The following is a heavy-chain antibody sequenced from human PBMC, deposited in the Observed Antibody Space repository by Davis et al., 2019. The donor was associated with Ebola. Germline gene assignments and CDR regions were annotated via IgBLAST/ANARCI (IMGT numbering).Heavy chain of an antibody. Sequence: AASVKVSCKASGYTFTSYGISWVRQAPGQGLEWMGWINAGNGNTKYSQKFQGRVTITRDTSASTAYMELSSLRSEDTAVYYCARDLSGDLDYWGQGTLVTVSS. J-gene: IGHJ4*02. CDR3: ARDLSGDLDY. CDR2: INAGNGNT. V-gene: IGHV1-3*01. CDR1: GYTFTSYG. D-gene: IGHD7-27*01.